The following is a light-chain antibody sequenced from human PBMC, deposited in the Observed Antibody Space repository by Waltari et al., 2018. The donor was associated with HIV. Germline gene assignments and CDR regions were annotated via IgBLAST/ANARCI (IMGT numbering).Light chain of an antibody. CDR1: SSNIETDN. J-gene: IGLJ1*01. CDR2: KDT. Sequence: QSVLTQPPSASGTPGQRVTISCSGSSSNIETDNVYWYQQLTGAAPRLLIYKDTQRPSGVPDRFTGSKSGTSASLDISGLRSEDEADYYCVGWDSRLSGYVFGSGTKVTVL. CDR3: VGWDSRLSGYV. V-gene: IGLV1-47*01.